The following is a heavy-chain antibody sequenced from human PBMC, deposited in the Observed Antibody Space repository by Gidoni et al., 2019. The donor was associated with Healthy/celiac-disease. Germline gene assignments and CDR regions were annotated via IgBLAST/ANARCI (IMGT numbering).Heavy chain of an antibody. CDR2: INHSGST. CDR3: ARGRKAARGPFDY. CDR1: GGSFSGYY. Sequence: QVQLQQWGAGLLKPSETLSLTCAVYGGSFSGYYWSWIRQPPGKGLEWIGEINHSGSTNYNPSLKSRVTISVDTSKNQFSLKLSSVTAADTAVYYCARGRKAARGPFDYWGQGTLVTVSS. J-gene: IGHJ4*02. V-gene: IGHV4-34*01. D-gene: IGHD6-6*01.